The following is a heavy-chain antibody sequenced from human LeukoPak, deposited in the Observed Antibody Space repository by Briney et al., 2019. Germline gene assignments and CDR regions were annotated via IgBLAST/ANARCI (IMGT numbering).Heavy chain of an antibody. Sequence: SETLSLTCTVSDDSITMYYWTWIRQPPGKGLEWIGYVDHTGSTKFNPSLNGRVSISRDTSNNFFSLRLRSVTAADTAVYFCARGRVSSSTWYSTYYYFFYTDFWGKGTTVTVSS. CDR2: VDHTGST. D-gene: IGHD4-11*01. V-gene: IGHV4-59*01. J-gene: IGHJ6*03. CDR3: ARGRVSSSTWYSTYYYFFYTDF. CDR1: DDSITMYY.